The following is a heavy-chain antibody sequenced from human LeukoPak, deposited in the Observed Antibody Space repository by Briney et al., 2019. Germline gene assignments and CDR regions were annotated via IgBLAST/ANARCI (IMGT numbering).Heavy chain of an antibody. V-gene: IGHV3-74*01. CDR1: GFTFRTYW. CDR3: GRDLGGRSGL. J-gene: IGHJ4*02. D-gene: IGHD1-26*01. CDR2: INEDGSIT. Sequence: PGGSLRLSYAVSGFTFRTYWMHWVRQAPAKGLVWVSRINEDGSITNYADSVTGRFRISRDNAENTLYLQMNSLRAEDTAGYYCGRDLGGRSGLWGQGTLVTVSS.